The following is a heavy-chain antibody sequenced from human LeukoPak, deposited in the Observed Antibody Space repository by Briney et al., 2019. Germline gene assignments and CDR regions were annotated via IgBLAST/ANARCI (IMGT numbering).Heavy chain of an antibody. Sequence: GGSLRLSCAASGFTFDDYGMIWARQAPGKGLEWVAFIRYDGSNKYYADSVKGRFTISRDNAKNSLYLQMNSLRAEDTALYYCARDREGNYAFDYWGQGTLVTVSS. CDR1: GFTFDDYG. CDR3: ARDREGNYAFDY. J-gene: IGHJ4*02. D-gene: IGHD4-11*01. V-gene: IGHV3-30*02. CDR2: IRYDGSNK.